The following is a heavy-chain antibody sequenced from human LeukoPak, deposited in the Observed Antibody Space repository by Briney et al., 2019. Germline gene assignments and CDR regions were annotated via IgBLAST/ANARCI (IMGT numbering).Heavy chain of an antibody. CDR1: GFTLSNYW. J-gene: IGHJ3*02. Sequence: GGSLRLSCAASGFTLSNYWMHWVRQAPGKGLVWVSRINSGGRTTGYAGSVKGRFTISRDNAKKMLYLQMDSLRAEDTAVYYCVRDRPSNYYDSSVDAFDIWGRGTMVTVSS. CDR2: INSGGRTT. CDR3: VRDRPSNYYDSSVDAFDI. D-gene: IGHD3-22*01. V-gene: IGHV3-74*01.